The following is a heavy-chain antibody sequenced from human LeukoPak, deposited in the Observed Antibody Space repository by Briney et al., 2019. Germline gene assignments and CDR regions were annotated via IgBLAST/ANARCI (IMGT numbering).Heavy chain of an antibody. CDR3: ARDRYCSSTSCYAGVWLDP. CDR2: IYTSGST. J-gene: IGHJ5*02. D-gene: IGHD2-2*01. Sequence: SETLSLTCTVSGGSISSYYWSWIRQPAGKGPEWIGRIYTSGSTNYNPSLKSRVTMSVDTSKNQFSLKLSSVTAADTAVYYCARDRYCSSTSCYAGVWLDPWGQGTLVTVSS. V-gene: IGHV4-4*07. CDR1: GGSISSYY.